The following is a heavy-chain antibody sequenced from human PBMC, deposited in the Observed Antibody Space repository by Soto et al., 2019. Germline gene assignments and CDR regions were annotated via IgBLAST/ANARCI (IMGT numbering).Heavy chain of an antibody. CDR1: GGSFSSSSHY. D-gene: IGHD2-15*01. Sequence: PSETLSLTCTVSGGSFSSSSHYWVWIRQPPGKGLEWVGSIYYDGRTYYNASLKSRVTISVDTSKNQFSLKVSSVTAADTAVYYRARGKTPLDYWGQGTLVTVSS. V-gene: IGHV4-39*01. CDR3: ARGKTPLDY. CDR2: IYYDGRT. J-gene: IGHJ4*02.